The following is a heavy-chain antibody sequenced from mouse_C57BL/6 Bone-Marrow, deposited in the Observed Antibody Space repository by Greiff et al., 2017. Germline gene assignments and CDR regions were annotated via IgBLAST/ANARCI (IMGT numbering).Heavy chain of an antibody. CDR2: IHPNSGST. CDR1: GYTFTSYW. Sequence: QVQLQQPGAELVKPGASVKLSCTASGYTFTSYWMHWVKQRPGQGLEWIGMIHPNSGSTNYNEKFTSKATLTADKSSSTAYMQLSSLTSEDSAVYYCGRPYCGNYVNAMDYWGQGTSVTVAA. V-gene: IGHV1-64*01. J-gene: IGHJ4*01. D-gene: IGHD2-1*01. CDR3: GRPYCGNYVNAMDY.